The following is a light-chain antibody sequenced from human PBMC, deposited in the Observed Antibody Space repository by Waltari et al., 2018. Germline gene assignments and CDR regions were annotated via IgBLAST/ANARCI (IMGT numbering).Light chain of an antibody. CDR2: YDD. Sequence: QSVLPQPPSVSDAPRQRVTISCSGSSSNIGNNAVHWYQQLPGKAPKLLIYYDDLLPSGVSDRFSGSKSGTSASLAISGLQSEDEADYYCAAWDDSLNGYVFGTGTKVTVL. J-gene: IGLJ1*01. CDR3: AAWDDSLNGYV. CDR1: SSNIGNNA. V-gene: IGLV1-36*01.